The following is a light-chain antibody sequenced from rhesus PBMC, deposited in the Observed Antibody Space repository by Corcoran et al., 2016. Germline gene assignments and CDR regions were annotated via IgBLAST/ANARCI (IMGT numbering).Light chain of an antibody. Sequence: DIQLTQSPSSLSASVGDRVTITCRASQGISSYLAWYQQKAGKAPKLLIYDASNLQSGVPSRFSGSGSGTDFTLTISSLQPEDFALYYCQQRNSYPLTFGGGTKVEIK. J-gene: IGKJ4*01. CDR3: QQRNSYPLT. CDR1: QGISSY. V-gene: IGKV1-38*01. CDR2: DAS.